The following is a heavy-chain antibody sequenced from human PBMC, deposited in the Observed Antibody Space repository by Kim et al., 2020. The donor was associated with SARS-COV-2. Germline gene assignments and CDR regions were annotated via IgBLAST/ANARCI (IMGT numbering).Heavy chain of an antibody. V-gene: IGHV5-10-1*01. Sequence: YSPSFQGHVTISADKSISTAYLQWSSLKASDTAMYYCARHSHEIGGGPGYWGQGTLVTVSS. J-gene: IGHJ4*02. D-gene: IGHD3-16*01. CDR3: ARHSHEIGGGPGY.